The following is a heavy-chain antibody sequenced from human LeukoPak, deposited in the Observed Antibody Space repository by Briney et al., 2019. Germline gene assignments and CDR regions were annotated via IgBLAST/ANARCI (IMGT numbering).Heavy chain of an antibody. CDR1: GFTFTYYS. J-gene: IGHJ3*01. V-gene: IGHV3-21*01. Sequence: PGGSLRLSCAASGFTFTYYSMNWVRQAPGQGLEWVSSITSTSVYMYYADSVKGRFTISRDDARSSLYLQMNSLRAEDTAVYFCARSNGLPYDAFDLWGQGTVVTVSS. CDR3: ARSNGLPYDAFDL. D-gene: IGHD2-8*01. CDR2: ITSTSVYM.